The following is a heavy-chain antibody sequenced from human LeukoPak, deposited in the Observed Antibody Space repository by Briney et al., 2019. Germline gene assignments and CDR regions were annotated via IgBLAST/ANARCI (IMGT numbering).Heavy chain of an antibody. J-gene: IGHJ4*02. CDR2: IYYSGST. D-gene: IGHD6-13*01. Sequence: SETLSLTCTVSGGSISSSSYYWGWIRQPPGKGLEWIGSIYYSGSTYYNPSLKSRVTISVDTSKNQFSLKLSSVTAADTAVYYCVREGIGSSRFFDYWGQGTLVTVSS. CDR1: GGSISSSSYY. V-gene: IGHV4-39*07. CDR3: VREGIGSSRFFDY.